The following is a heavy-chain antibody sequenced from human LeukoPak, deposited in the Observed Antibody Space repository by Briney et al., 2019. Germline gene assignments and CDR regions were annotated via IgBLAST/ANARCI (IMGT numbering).Heavy chain of an antibody. D-gene: IGHD3-10*01. CDR2: MNPNSGNT. Sequence: ASVKVSCKASGYTFSNYDIIWVRQATGQGLEWMGWMNPNSGNTGYTQNFQGRVTMTRNTSISTAYMDLSSLRSEDTAVYYCARHLWFGTYYYYGMDVWGQGTTVTVSS. J-gene: IGHJ6*02. CDR1: GYTFSNYD. CDR3: ARHLWFGTYYYYGMDV. V-gene: IGHV1-8*01.